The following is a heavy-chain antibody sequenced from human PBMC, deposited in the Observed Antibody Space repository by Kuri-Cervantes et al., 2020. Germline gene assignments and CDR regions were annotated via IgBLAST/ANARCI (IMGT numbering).Heavy chain of an antibody. CDR1: GFTFSSYA. Sequence: GGSLRLSCAASGFTFSSYAMHWVRQAPGKGLEWVAVISYDGSNKYYADSVKGRFTISRDNSKNTLYLQMNSLRAEDTAVYYCARDRLWFGEFPYYFDYWGQGTLVTVSS. CDR3: ARDRLWFGEFPYYFDY. D-gene: IGHD3-10*01. V-gene: IGHV3-30-3*01. CDR2: ISYDGSNK. J-gene: IGHJ4*02.